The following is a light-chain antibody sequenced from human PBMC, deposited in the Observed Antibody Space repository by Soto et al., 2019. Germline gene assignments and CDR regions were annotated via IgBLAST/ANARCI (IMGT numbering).Light chain of an antibody. Sequence: EVVLTQSPGTLSLSPGERATLYCRASQSVSNNYFAWYQQKPGQAPRLLIFGSSDRATGIPDRFSGSGSVTDFTLTISRLQPEDFAVYYFQQYGSSPPYTFGQGTKLEIK. CDR3: QQYGSSPPYT. CDR1: QSVSNNY. J-gene: IGKJ2*01. V-gene: IGKV3-20*01. CDR2: GSS.